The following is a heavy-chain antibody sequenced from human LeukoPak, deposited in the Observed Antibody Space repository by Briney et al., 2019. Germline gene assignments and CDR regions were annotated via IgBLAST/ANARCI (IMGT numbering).Heavy chain of an antibody. CDR1: GFTFSSYG. CDR2: ISYDGGNK. J-gene: IGHJ4*02. CDR3: ATPQYYYDSSGSLDY. Sequence: GRSLRLSCAASGFTFSSYGMHWVRQAPGKGLEWVAVISYDGGNKYYADSVKGRFTISRDNSKNTLYLQMNSLRAEDTAAYYCATPQYYYDSSGSLDYWGQGTLVTVSS. V-gene: IGHV3-30*03. D-gene: IGHD3-22*01.